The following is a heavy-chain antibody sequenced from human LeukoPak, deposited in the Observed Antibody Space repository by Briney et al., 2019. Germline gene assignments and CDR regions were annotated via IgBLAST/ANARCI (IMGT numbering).Heavy chain of an antibody. J-gene: IGHJ6*03. V-gene: IGHV3-30*02. CDR2: IRYDGSNK. CDR1: EFTFRSYG. Sequence: GGSLRLSCAASEFTFRSYGMHWVRQAPGKGLEWVAFIRYDGSNKYYADSVKGRFTISRDNAKNSLYLQMNSLRAEDTAVYYCARVRRDTAMVNYMDVWGKGTTVTISS. CDR3: ARVRRDTAMVNYMDV. D-gene: IGHD5-18*01.